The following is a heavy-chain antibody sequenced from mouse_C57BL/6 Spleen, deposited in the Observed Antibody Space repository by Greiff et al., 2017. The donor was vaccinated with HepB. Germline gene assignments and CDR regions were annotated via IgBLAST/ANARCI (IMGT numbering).Heavy chain of an antibody. CDR3: ARAYYSNYEDAMDY. CDR1: GYTFTDYN. CDR2: INPNNGGT. V-gene: IGHV1-18*01. Sequence: EVQLQQSGPELVKPGASVKIPCKASGYTFTDYNMDWVKQSHGKSLEWIGDINPNNGGTIYNQKFKGKATLTVDKSSSTAYMELRSLTSEDTAVYYCARAYYSNYEDAMDYWGQGTSVTVSS. D-gene: IGHD2-5*01. J-gene: IGHJ4*01.